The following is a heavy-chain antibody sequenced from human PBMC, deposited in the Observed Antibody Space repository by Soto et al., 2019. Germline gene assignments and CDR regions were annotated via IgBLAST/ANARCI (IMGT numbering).Heavy chain of an antibody. Sequence: PSETLSLTCTVSGGSISSGGYYWSWIRQHPGKGLEWIGYIYYSGSTYYNPSLKSRVTISVDTSKNQFSLKLSSVTAADTAVYYCARERSPPYYYGSGSLIYFDYWGQGTLVTVSS. V-gene: IGHV4-31*03. CDR1: GGSISSGGYY. CDR3: ARERSPPYYYGSGSLIYFDY. J-gene: IGHJ4*02. D-gene: IGHD3-10*01. CDR2: IYYSGST.